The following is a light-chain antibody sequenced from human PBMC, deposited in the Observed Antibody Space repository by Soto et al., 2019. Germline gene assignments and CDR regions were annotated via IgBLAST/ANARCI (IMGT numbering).Light chain of an antibody. CDR3: QHYVTWPLA. J-gene: IGKJ4*01. CDR1: RGIGST. CDR2: DTS. Sequence: EVVMTQSPATLSVSPGERATLSCRASRGIGSTLAWYQQKPGQTPRLLIYDTSTRATGVPGRFIGSRSGTEFTLTITILQSEDFAIYYCQHYVTWPLAFGGGTRVENK. V-gene: IGKV3-15*01.